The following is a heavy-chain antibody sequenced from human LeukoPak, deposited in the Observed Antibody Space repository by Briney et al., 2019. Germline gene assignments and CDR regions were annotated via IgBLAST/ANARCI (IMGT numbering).Heavy chain of an antibody. J-gene: IGHJ6*03. V-gene: IGHV4-30-2*01. CDR2: IYHCGST. CDR1: GGSISSGGYY. CDR3: ARVVPAAIPYYYYYMDV. D-gene: IGHD2-2*01. Sequence: SETLSLTCTVSGGSISSGGYYWSWIRQPPGKGLEWIGYIYHCGSTYYNPSLKSRVTISVDRSKNQFSLKLSSVTAADTAVYYCARVVPAAIPYYYYYMDVWGKGTTVTVSS.